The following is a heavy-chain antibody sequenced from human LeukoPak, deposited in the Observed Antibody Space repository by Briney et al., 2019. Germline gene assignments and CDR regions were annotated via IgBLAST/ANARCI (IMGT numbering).Heavy chain of an antibody. CDR3: ARDHDYSGRKGGCFDY. V-gene: IGHV1-69*06. CDR2: IIPIFGTA. Sequence: ASVKVSCKASGGTFSSYAISWVRQAPGQGLEWMGGIIPIFGTANYAQKFQGRVTITADKSTSTAYMELSSLRSEDTAVYYCARDHDYSGRKGGCFDYWGQGTLVTVSS. J-gene: IGHJ4*02. CDR1: GGTFSSYA. D-gene: IGHD2-21*01.